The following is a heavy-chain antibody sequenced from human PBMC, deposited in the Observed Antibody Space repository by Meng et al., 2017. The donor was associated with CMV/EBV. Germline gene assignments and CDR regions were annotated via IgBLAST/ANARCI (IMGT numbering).Heavy chain of an antibody. Sequence: GESLKISCAASGFTFSSYAMHWVRQAPGKGLEWAAVISYDGSNKYYADSVKGRSTSSRDNSKNTLYLQMNSLRAEDTAVYYCAREAAAGAPDYWGQGTLVTVSS. J-gene: IGHJ4*02. CDR1: GFTFSSYA. V-gene: IGHV3-30*04. CDR3: AREAAAGAPDY. CDR2: ISYDGSNK. D-gene: IGHD6-13*01.